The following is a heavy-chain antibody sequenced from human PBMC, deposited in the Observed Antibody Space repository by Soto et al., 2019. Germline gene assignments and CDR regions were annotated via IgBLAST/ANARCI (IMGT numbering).Heavy chain of an antibody. CDR3: ARVKGKDQYFQH. Sequence: PSETLSLTCTVSGGSISSGGYYWSWIRQHPGKGLEWIGYIYYSGSTYYNPSLKSRVTISVDTSKNQFSLKLSSVTAADTAVYYCARVKGKDQYFQHWGQGTLVTVSS. D-gene: IGHD3-10*01. V-gene: IGHV4-31*03. J-gene: IGHJ1*01. CDR2: IYYSGST. CDR1: GGSISSGGYY.